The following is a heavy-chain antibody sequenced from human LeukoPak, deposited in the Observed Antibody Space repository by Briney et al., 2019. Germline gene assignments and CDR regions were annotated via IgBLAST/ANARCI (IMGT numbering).Heavy chain of an antibody. CDR1: GFNFSVAA. CDR3: FAAEVGY. D-gene: IGHD6-25*01. CDR2: IRSKTNSYVT. Sequence: GGSLRLSCAASGFNFSVAAMHRARQAPGRGLEWVGRIRSKTNSYVTTFAASVQGRFTISRDDAINTVYLHMNSLKAEDTAVYYCFAAEVGYWGQGTLVAVSS. J-gene: IGHJ4*02. V-gene: IGHV3-73*01.